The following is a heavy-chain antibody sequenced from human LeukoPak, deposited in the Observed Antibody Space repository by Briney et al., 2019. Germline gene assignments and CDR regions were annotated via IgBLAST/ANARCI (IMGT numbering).Heavy chain of an antibody. J-gene: IGHJ3*02. D-gene: IGHD2-8*01. V-gene: IGHV2-5*02. CDR1: GFSLSTSGVG. Sequence: KSGPTLVNPTQTLTLTCTFSGFSLSTSGVGVGWIRQPPGKALEWLALIYWDDEKRYSPSLKNRITITKDTSKNQVVLIMTNMDPVDTATHYCAHRQLYILPGGFDIWGQGTMVTVSS. CDR2: IYWDDEK. CDR3: AHRQLYILPGGFDI.